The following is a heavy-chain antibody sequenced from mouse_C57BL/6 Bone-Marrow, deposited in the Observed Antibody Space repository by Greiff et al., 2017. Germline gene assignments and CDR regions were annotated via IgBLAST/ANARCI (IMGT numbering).Heavy chain of an antibody. CDR3: ARRNMDY. Sequence: DVKLQESGGGLVKPGGSLKLSCAASGFTFSDYGMHWVRQAPEKGLEWVAYISSGSSTIYYADTVKGRFTISRDNAKNTLFLQMTSLRSEDTAMYYCARRNMDYWGQGTSVTVSS. J-gene: IGHJ4*01. CDR1: GFTFSDYG. V-gene: IGHV5-17*01. CDR2: ISSGSSTI.